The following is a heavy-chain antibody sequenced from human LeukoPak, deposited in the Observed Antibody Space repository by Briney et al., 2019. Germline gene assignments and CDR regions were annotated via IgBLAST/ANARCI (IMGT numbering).Heavy chain of an antibody. CDR3: AKGVTVTIFYYYYGMDV. Sequence: PGGSLRLSCAASGFTFSSYGMHWVRQAPGKGLEWVAVISYDGSNKYYADSVKGRFTISRDNSKNTLYLQMNSLRAEDTAVYYCAKGVTVTIFYYYYGMDVWGQGTTVTVSS. CDR2: ISYDGSNK. J-gene: IGHJ6*02. CDR1: GFTFSSYG. V-gene: IGHV3-30*18. D-gene: IGHD4-17*01.